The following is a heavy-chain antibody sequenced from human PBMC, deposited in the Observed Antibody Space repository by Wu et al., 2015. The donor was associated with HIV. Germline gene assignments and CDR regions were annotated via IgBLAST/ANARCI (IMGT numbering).Heavy chain of an antibody. Sequence: HVHLVQSGAEVKKPGASVKVSCKASGYRFTSHGISWVRQAPGQGLEWMGWISTYNGNRNYVQKFQGRVTMTTDTSTNTAYMELRGLRSDDTAIYYCARVGCSSISCWYYFDYWGQGTLATVSS. V-gene: IGHV1-18*01. CDR3: ARVGCSSISCWYYFDY. J-gene: IGHJ4*02. CDR1: GYRFTSHG. CDR2: ISTYNGNR. D-gene: IGHD2-2*01.